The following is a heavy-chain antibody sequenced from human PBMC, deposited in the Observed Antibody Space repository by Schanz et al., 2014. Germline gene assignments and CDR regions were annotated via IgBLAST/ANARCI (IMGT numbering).Heavy chain of an antibody. Sequence: QVQLVESGGGVVQPGRSLRLSCAASGFTFSSYGMHWVRQAPGKGLEWVAVIWYDGSNEYYADSVKGRFTISRDNSKNTLSLQMNSLRAEDTALYYCAKDPHKDYGGKPQTFDIWGQGTMVTVSS. D-gene: IGHD4-17*01. CDR1: GFTFSSYG. J-gene: IGHJ3*02. CDR2: IWYDGSNE. CDR3: AKDPHKDYGGKPQTFDI. V-gene: IGHV3-33*06.